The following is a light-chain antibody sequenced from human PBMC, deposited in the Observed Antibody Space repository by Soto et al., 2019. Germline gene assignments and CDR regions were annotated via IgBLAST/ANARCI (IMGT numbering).Light chain of an antibody. CDR2: DAS. J-gene: IGKJ4*01. CDR3: QHRTNRLT. Sequence: EIVLTHSAATLSLSPGERATLYCRASQSVSSYLAWYQQKPGQAPRLLIYDASNRATGIPARFSGSGSGTDFTLTISSLDPEDFAVYYCQHRTNRLTFGARTKVDIK. V-gene: IGKV3-11*01. CDR1: QSVSSY.